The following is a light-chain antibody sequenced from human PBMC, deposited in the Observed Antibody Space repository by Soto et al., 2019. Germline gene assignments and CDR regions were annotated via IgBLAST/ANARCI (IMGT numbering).Light chain of an antibody. CDR3: QQYVSSPWA. V-gene: IGKV3-20*01. Sequence: EIVMTQSPATLSVSPGERVTFSCRASQSVSYYLAWYQQKPGQTPRLLMYGASTRPTGIPARFSGSGSGTDFTLTISRLEPEDFAVYYCQQYVSSPWAFGQGTKVDIK. CDR2: GAS. J-gene: IGKJ1*01. CDR1: QSVSYY.